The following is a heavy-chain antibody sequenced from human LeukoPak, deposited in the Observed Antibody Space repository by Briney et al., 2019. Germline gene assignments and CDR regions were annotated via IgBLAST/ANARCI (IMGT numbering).Heavy chain of an antibody. J-gene: IGHJ6*03. Sequence: GASVKVSCKASGGTFSSYAISWVRQAPGQGLEWMGWINPNSGGTDYAQKFQGRVTMTRDTSISTAYMELSRLRSDDTAVYYCAREGYGAYCGGDCSNYYYYYMDVWGKGTTVTISS. V-gene: IGHV1-2*02. CDR3: AREGYGAYCGGDCSNYYYYYMDV. CDR1: GGTFSSYA. D-gene: IGHD2-21*02. CDR2: INPNSGGT.